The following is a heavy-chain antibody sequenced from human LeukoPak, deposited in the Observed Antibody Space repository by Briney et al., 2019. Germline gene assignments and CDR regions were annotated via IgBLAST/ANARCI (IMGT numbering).Heavy chain of an antibody. D-gene: IGHD2-8*01. Sequence: PGRSLRLSCAASGFTFSSYGMHWVRQAPGKGLEWVAVISYDGSNKYYADSVKGRFTISRDNSKSALFLQMNSLRADDTAVYYCGKRGVSGPGDYWGQGTLVTVSS. J-gene: IGHJ4*02. V-gene: IGHV3-30*18. CDR3: GKRGVSGPGDY. CDR1: GFTFSSYG. CDR2: ISYDGSNK.